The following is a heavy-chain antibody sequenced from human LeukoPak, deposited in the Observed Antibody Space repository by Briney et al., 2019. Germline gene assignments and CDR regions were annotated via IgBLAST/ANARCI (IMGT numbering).Heavy chain of an antibody. CDR3: AVLDYYDSSGFSY. CDR2: IYSGGST. Sequence: GGSLRLSCAASGFTVSSNYMSWARQAPGKGLEWVSVIYSGGSTYYADSVKGRFTISRDNSKNTLYLQMNSLRAEDTAVYYCAVLDYYDSSGFSYWGQGTLVTVSS. V-gene: IGHV3-66*01. CDR1: GFTVSSNY. J-gene: IGHJ4*02. D-gene: IGHD3-22*01.